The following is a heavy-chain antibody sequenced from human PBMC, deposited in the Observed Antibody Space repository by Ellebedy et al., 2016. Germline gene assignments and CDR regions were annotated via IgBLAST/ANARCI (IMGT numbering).Heavy chain of an antibody. J-gene: IGHJ3*02. D-gene: IGHD6-19*01. V-gene: IGHV3-30*18. CDR3: AKSGWYPRDAFDI. CDR2: ISYDGSNK. Sequence: GESLKISCAASGFTFSSYGMHWVRQAPGKGLEWVAVISYDGSNKYYADSVKGRFTISRDNSKNTLYLQMNSLRAEDTAVYYCAKSGWYPRDAFDIWGQGTMVTVSS. CDR1: GFTFSSYG.